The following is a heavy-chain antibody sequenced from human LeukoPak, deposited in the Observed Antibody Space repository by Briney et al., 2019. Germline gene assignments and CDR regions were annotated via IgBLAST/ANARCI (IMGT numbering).Heavy chain of an antibody. CDR3: ARGAYCSGGSCPGAFDI. V-gene: IGHV3-48*01. Sequence: GGPLRLSCAASGFTFSRYSMNWVRQAPGKGREWVSYISSSSNTIYYADSVKGRYTISRDNDKNSLYLQMNSLRAEGTAVYYCARGAYCSGGSCPGAFDIWGQGTMVTVSS. CDR2: ISSSSNTI. D-gene: IGHD2-15*01. CDR1: GFTFSRYS. J-gene: IGHJ3*02.